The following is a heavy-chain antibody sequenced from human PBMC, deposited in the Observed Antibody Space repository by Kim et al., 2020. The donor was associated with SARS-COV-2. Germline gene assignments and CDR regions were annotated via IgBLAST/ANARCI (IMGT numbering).Heavy chain of an antibody. CDR3: ARDKRVGVDY. Sequence: TIYYADSVKGRFTISSDNAKNSLYLQMNSLRDEDTAVYYCARDKRVGVDYWGQGTLVTVSS. J-gene: IGHJ4*02. CDR2: TI. V-gene: IGHV3-48*02. D-gene: IGHD1-26*01.